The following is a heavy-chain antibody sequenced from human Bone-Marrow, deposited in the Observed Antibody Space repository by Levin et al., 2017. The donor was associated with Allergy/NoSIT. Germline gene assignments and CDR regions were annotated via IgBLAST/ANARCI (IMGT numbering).Heavy chain of an antibody. V-gene: IGHV1-18*01. J-gene: IGHJ6*02. CDR2: ISAYNGNT. Sequence: ASVKVSCKASGYTFTSYGISWVRQAPGQGLEWMGWISAYNGNTNYAQKLQGRVTMTTDTSTSTAYMELRSLRSDDTAVYYCARDGCWGLGMSNSSTSCYGGDHYYYYGMDVWGQGTTVTVSS. CDR1: GYTFTSYG. D-gene: IGHD2-2*01. CDR3: ARDGCWGLGMSNSSTSCYGGDHYYYYGMDV.